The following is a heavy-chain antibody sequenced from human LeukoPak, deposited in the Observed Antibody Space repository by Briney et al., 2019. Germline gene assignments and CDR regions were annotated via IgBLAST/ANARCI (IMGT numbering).Heavy chain of an antibody. V-gene: IGHV3-30-3*02. Sequence: PGRSLRLSCAPSGFTFSSYAMHWVREAPGKGLEWVAVISYDGSNKYYADSVKGRLTISRDNSKNTLYLQMSSLRAEDTAVYYCAKKVGVGLRIDYWGQGTLVTVSS. CDR3: AKKVGVGLRIDY. CDR2: ISYDGSNK. J-gene: IGHJ4*02. CDR1: GFTFSSYA. D-gene: IGHD5-12*01.